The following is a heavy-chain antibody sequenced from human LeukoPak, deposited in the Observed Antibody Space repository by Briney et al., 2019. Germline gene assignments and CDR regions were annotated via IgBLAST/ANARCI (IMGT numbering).Heavy chain of an antibody. J-gene: IGHJ3*01. D-gene: IGHD1-1*01. V-gene: IGHV3-9*03. CDR3: AKDILAGTTRWDAFDV. Sequence: PGGSLRLSCAASGFTFDDYAMHWVRQAPGKGLEWVSGISWNSGSIGYADSVKGRFTISRDNAKNSLYLQMNSLRAEDMALYYCAKDILAGTTRWDAFDVWGQGTMVTVSS. CDR1: GFTFDDYA. CDR2: ISWNSGSI.